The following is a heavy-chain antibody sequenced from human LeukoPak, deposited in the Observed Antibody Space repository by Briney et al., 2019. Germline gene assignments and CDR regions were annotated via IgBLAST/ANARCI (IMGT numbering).Heavy chain of an antibody. CDR2: IYHSGST. D-gene: IGHD6-19*01. J-gene: IGHJ4*02. CDR1: GGSISSGGYS. CDR3: ASLIAVAGIGSFDY. Sequence: SETLSLTCAVSGGSISSGGYSWSWIRQPPGKGLEWIGYIYHSGSTYYNPSLKSRVTISVDKSKNQFSLKLSSVTAADTAVYYCASLIAVAGIGSFDYWGQGTLVTVSS. V-gene: IGHV4-30-2*01.